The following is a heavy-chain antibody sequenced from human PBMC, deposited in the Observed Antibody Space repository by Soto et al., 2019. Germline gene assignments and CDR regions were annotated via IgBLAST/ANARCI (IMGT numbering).Heavy chain of an antibody. CDR3: ARVPGP. J-gene: IGHJ5*02. CDR2: IYHSGYT. D-gene: IGHD7-27*01. CDR1: GASISSGVYY. Sequence: SETLSLSNTASGASISSGVYYWSWIRQPPGKGLEWIGYIYHSGYTSYNPSLRNRVTISVDKSKNQFSLTLSSVTAADTAVYYCARVPGPWGQGTLVTVSS. V-gene: IGHV4-30-2*01.